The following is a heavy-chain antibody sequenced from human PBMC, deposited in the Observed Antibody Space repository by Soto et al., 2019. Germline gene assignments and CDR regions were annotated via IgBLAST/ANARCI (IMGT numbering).Heavy chain of an antibody. CDR3: ARGGYCSGGSCYFDY. Sequence: PSETLSLTCTVSGGSISSSSYYWGWIRQPPGKGLEWIGSIYYSGSTYYNPSLKSRVTISVDTSKNQFSLKLSSVTAADTAVYYCARGGYCSGGSCYFDYWGQGTLVTVSS. V-gene: IGHV4-39*01. J-gene: IGHJ4*02. CDR1: GGSISSSSYY. D-gene: IGHD2-15*01. CDR2: IYYSGST.